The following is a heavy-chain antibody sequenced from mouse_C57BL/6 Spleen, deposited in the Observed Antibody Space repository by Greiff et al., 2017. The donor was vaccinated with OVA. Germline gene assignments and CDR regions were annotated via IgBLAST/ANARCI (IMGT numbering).Heavy chain of an antibody. J-gene: IGHJ4*01. CDR1: GYTFTDYN. CDR3: ARPLYSDYAMDY. D-gene: IGHD2-12*01. V-gene: IGHV1-22*01. CDR2: INPNNGGT. Sequence: VHVKQSGPELVKPGASVKMSCKASGYTFTDYNMHWVKQSHGKSLEWIGYINPNNGGTSYNQKFKGKATLTVNKSSSTAYMELRSLTSEDSAVYYCARPLYSDYAMDYWGQGTSVTVSS.